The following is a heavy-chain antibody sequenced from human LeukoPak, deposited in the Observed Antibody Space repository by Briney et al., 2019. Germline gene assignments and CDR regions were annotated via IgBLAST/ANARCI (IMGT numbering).Heavy chain of an antibody. Sequence: SETLSLTCAVYGGSFSGYYWSWIRQPTGNGLEWIGEINHSGSTNYNPSLKSRVTISVDTSKNQFSLKLSSVTAADTAVYYCARGRDYDILTGYRDYWGQGTLVTVSS. V-gene: IGHV4-34*01. CDR1: GGSFSGYY. D-gene: IGHD3-9*01. J-gene: IGHJ4*02. CDR3: ARGRDYDILTGYRDY. CDR2: INHSGST.